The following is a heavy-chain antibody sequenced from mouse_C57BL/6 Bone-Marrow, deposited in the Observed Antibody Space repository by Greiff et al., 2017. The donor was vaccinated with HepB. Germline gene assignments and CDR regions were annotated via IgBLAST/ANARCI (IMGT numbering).Heavy chain of an antibody. Sequence: VQLKESGPSLVRPSQTLSLTCTVTGFSINSDCYWIWIRQFPGNKLEYIGYTFYSGITYYNPSLESRTYITRDTSKNQFSLKLSSVTTEDTATYYCARAPGSSSYYYAMDYWGQGTSVTVSS. V-gene: IGHV3-3*01. CDR2: TFYSGIT. J-gene: IGHJ4*01. D-gene: IGHD1-1*01. CDR3: ARAPGSSSYYYAMDY. CDR1: GFSINSDCY.